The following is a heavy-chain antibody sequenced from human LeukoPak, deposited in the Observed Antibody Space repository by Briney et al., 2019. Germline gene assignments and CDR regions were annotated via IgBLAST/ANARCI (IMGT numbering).Heavy chain of an antibody. J-gene: IGHJ5*02. CDR1: GFTFSSYG. CDR2: ISYDGSNK. V-gene: IGHV3-30*18. Sequence: GGSLRLSCAASGFTFSSYGMPWVRQAPGKGLEWVAVISYDGSNKYYADSVKGRFTISRDNSKNTLYLQMNSLRAEDTAVYYCAKVQYYYHSSGYLPAWGQGTLVTVSS. CDR3: AKVQYYYHSSGYLPA. D-gene: IGHD3-22*01.